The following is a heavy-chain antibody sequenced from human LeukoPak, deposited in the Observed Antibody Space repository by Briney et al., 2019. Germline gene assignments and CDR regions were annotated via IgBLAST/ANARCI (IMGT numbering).Heavy chain of an antibody. V-gene: IGHV3-74*01. D-gene: IGHD3-9*01. CDR3: ARGFDL. CDR2: INTDGSST. CDR1: GFTFSSYW. J-gene: IGHJ2*01. Sequence: PGGSLRLSCAASGFTFSSYWMHWLRQAPAKGLVWVSRINTDGSSTTYADSVKGRFTISRDNAKNTLSLQMNSLRAEDTAVYYCARGFDLWGRGTLVTVSS.